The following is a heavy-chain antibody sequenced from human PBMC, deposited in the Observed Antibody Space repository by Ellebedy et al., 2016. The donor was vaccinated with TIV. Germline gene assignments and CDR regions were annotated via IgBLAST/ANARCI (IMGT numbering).Heavy chain of an antibody. D-gene: IGHD3-22*01. CDR1: GGSFSGYY. Sequence: SETLSLTCAVYGGSFSGYYWSWIRQPPGKGLEWIGEINHSGSTNYNPSLKSRVTISVDTSKDQFSLKLSSVTAADTAVYYCASLGYYDSSIDYWGQGTLVTVSS. V-gene: IGHV4-34*01. J-gene: IGHJ4*02. CDR2: INHSGST. CDR3: ASLGYYDSSIDY.